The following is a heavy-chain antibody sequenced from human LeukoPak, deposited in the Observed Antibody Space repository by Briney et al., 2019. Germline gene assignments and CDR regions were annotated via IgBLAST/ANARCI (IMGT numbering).Heavy chain of an antibody. Sequence: GGSLRLSCAASGFTFSSYGMHWVRLAPGKGLEWVAVISYDGSNKYYADSVKGRFTISRDNSKNTLHLQMNSLRAEDTAVYYCARKEMAPNWGQGTLVTVSS. V-gene: IGHV3-30*03. D-gene: IGHD5-24*01. J-gene: IGHJ4*02. CDR1: GFTFSSYG. CDR2: ISYDGSNK. CDR3: ARKEMAPN.